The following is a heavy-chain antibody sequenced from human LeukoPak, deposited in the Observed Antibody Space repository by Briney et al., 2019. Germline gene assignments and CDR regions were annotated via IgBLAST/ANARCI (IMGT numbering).Heavy chain of an antibody. CDR2: IYYSGST. D-gene: IGHD3-10*01. J-gene: IGHJ4*02. CDR3: ARDGPNYRLDH. V-gene: IGHV4-59*01. CDR1: GGSICSYY. Sequence: SETLSLTCTVSGGSICSYYWSWIRQPPGKGLEWIGYIYYSGSTNYDPSLQSRVTISVDTSKNQFSLKLNSVTAADTAVYFCARDGPNYRLDHWGQGTLVTVSS.